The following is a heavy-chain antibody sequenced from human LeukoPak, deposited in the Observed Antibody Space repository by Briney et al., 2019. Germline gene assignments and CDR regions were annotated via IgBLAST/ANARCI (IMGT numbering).Heavy chain of an antibody. V-gene: IGHV7-4-1*02. D-gene: IGHD6-13*01. CDR3: ARDPKSSSWYRQGWDY. CDR1: GYTFTSYA. CDR2: INTNTGNP. Sequence: GASVKVSCKASGYTFTSYAMNWVRQAPGQGLEWMGWINTNTGNPTYAQGFTGRFVFSLDTSVSTAYLQISSLKAEDTAVYYCARDPKSSSWYRQGWDYWGQGTLVTVSS. J-gene: IGHJ4*02.